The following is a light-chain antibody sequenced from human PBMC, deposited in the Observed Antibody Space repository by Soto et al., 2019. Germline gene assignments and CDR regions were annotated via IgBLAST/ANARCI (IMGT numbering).Light chain of an antibody. CDR1: SSDVGSYNL. V-gene: IGLV2-23*01. Sequence: QSALTQPASVSGSPGQSITISCTGTSSDVGSYNLVSWYQQHPGKAPKLMIYEGSKRPSGVSNRFSGSKSGNTASLTISGIQADDEADYYCCSYAGSAYVFGTGNKLTVL. CDR2: EGS. J-gene: IGLJ1*01. CDR3: CSYAGSAYV.